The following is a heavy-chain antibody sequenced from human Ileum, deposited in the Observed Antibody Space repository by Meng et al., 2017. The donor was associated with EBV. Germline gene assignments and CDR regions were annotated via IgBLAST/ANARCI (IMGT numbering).Heavy chain of an antibody. CDR1: GYXXTSYG. Sequence: QVQLVQPGAEVKKPXXSVKVSCTASGYXXTSYGISWVRQAPGQGLEWMGWISAYNGNTNYAQKLQGRVTMTTDTSTSTAYMELRSLRSDDTAVYYCARARLGGYCSSTSCADNWFDTWGQGTLVTVSS. J-gene: IGHJ5*02. V-gene: IGHV1-18*01. CDR3: ARARLGGYCSSTSCADNWFDT. D-gene: IGHD2-2*01. CDR2: ISAYNGNT.